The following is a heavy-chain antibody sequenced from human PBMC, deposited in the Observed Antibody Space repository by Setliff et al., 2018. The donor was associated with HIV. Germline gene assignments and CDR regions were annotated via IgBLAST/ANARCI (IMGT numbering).Heavy chain of an antibody. CDR1: GFDFSSSW. CDR3: ARVTHNANPNY. V-gene: IGHV3-7*03. J-gene: IGHJ4*02. D-gene: IGHD1-1*01. Sequence: PGGSLRLSCAGSGFDFSSSWMSWVRQAPGKGPEWVANIKEDGRETHYVDSVKGRFTISRDNTKNSMYLQMSSLRPEDTAVYYCARVTHNANPNYWGQGTLVTVSS. CDR2: IKEDGRET.